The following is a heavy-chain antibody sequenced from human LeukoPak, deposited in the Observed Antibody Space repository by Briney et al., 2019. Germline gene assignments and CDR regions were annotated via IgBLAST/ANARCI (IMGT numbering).Heavy chain of an antibody. CDR2: INHSGST. CDR3: AIAYCGGDCYSRNWFDP. J-gene: IGHJ5*02. D-gene: IGHD2-21*02. V-gene: IGHV4-34*01. CDR1: GGSFSGYY. Sequence: SETLSLTCAVYGGSFSGYYWSWIRQPPGKGLEWLGEINHSGSTNYNPSLKSRVTISVDTSKNQFSLKLSSVTAADTAVYYCAIAYCGGDCYSRNWFDPWGQGTLVTVSS.